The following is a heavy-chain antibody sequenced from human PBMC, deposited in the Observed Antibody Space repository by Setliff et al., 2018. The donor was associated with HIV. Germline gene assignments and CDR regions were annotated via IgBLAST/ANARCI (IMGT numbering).Heavy chain of an antibody. CDR1: GFTFDDYT. V-gene: IGHV3-43*01. Sequence: PGGSLRLSCAASGFTFDDYTMHWVRQAPGKGLEWVSLISWDGGSTYYADSVKGRFTISRDNSKNSLYLQMNSLTAEDTAVYYCARDVSWRVRTYIDYWGQGALVTVSS. CDR2: ISWDGGST. D-gene: IGHD3-3*01. J-gene: IGHJ4*02. CDR3: ARDVSWRVRTYIDY.